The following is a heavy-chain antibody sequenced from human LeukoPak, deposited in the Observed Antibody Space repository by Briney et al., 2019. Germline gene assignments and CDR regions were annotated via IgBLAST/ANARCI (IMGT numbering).Heavy chain of an antibody. CDR1: GGSISNKY. CDR2: IYYSGST. Sequence: SETLSLTCTVSGGSISNKYWSWIRQPPGKGLEWIGYIYYSGSTNYNPSLKSRVTMSVDTSKNQFSLKLSSVTAADTAVYYCAREDRGGAVAGTDYYFDYWGQGTLVTVSS. V-gene: IGHV4-59*12. J-gene: IGHJ4*02. D-gene: IGHD6-19*01. CDR3: AREDRGGAVAGTDYYFDY.